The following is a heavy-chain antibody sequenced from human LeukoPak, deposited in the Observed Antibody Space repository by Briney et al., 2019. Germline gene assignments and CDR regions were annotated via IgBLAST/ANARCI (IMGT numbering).Heavy chain of an antibody. CDR1: GFTFSSYA. V-gene: IGHV3-23*01. Sequence: GGSLRLSCAASGFTFSSYAMSWVRQAPGKGLEWVSAISGSGGSTYYADSMKGRFTISRDNSKSTLSLQMNSLRAEDTAVYYCAKEMIAPYDSSGYYYSWGQGTLVTVSS. CDR2: ISGSGGST. D-gene: IGHD3-22*01. CDR3: AKEMIAPYDSSGYYYS. J-gene: IGHJ4*02.